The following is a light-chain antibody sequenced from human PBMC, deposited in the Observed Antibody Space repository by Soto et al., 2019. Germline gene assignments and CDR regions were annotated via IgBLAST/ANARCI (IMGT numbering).Light chain of an antibody. CDR1: QSVGSS. CDR3: LQRGDWPPLT. J-gene: IGKJ1*01. CDR2: DAS. Sequence: EIVLTQSPATLSLSPGERATLSCRASQSVGSSLAWYQQKPGQAPRLLIYDASNRATGIPARFSGSGSGTDFTLTISSLESEDFAVYYCLQRGDWPPLTLGQGTKVEIK. V-gene: IGKV3-11*01.